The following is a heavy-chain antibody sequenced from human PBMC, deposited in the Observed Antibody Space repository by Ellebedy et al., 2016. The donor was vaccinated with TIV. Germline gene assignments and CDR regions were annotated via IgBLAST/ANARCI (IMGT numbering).Heavy chain of an antibody. J-gene: IGHJ4*02. V-gene: IGHV3-7*03. Sequence: GESLKISCAASGFTFGKYWMSWVRQAPGKGLEWVATIRQDGREEDYVDSVEGRFTISRDNAENSLHLQMNSLRGEDTALYFCARGSAYNSYFGAGSFLDSWGLGTLVTVSS. CDR3: ARGSAYNSYFGAGSFLDS. CDR1: GFTFGKYW. D-gene: IGHD3-10*01. CDR2: IRQDGREE.